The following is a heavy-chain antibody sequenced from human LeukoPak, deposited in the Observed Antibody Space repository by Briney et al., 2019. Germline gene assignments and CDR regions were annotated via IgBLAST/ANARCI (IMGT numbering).Heavy chain of an antibody. CDR1: GGSISSGSYY. Sequence: SETLSLTCTVSGGSISSGSYYWSWIRQPAGKGLEWIGRIYTSGSTNYNPSLKSRVTISVDTSKNQFSLKLSSVTAADTAVYYCARGTSTIFGVVIHFDYWGQGTLVTVSS. D-gene: IGHD3-3*01. CDR2: IYTSGST. J-gene: IGHJ4*02. CDR3: ARGTSTIFGVVIHFDY. V-gene: IGHV4-61*02.